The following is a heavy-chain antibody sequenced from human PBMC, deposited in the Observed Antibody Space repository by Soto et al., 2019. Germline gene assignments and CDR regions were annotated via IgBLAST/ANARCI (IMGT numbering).Heavy chain of an antibody. CDR3: ASRYYLPLPAGYWYFDL. CDR1: GGTLNSYT. D-gene: IGHD3-10*01. Sequence: VELVQSGAEVKKPGSSVKVSCKTAGGTLNSYTIGWVRQAPGQGLEWMGGLVPGSATANYAQKFQGRVAISADESTSTAYMELRSLRSEDTAVYYCASRYYLPLPAGYWYFDLWGRGTLITVTS. J-gene: IGHJ2*01. V-gene: IGHV1-69*01. CDR2: LVPGSATA.